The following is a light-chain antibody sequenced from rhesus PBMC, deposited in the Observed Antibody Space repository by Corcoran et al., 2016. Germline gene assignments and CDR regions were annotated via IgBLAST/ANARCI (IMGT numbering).Light chain of an antibody. V-gene: IGKV1-43*03. CDR1: QGISTY. Sequence: IQMTQSPSSLSASVGDRVTITCRASQGISTYLNWFQQKPGKAPKRRIYAASTLHSGVPSRFSGSGYGTELTLTISSLQPEDFATYYCLQYNSNPWTFGQGTKVEIK. J-gene: IGKJ1*01. CDR2: AAS. CDR3: LQYNSNPWT.